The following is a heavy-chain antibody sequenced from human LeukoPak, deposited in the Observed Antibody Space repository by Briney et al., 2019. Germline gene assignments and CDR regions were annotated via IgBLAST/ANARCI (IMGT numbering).Heavy chain of an antibody. CDR1: GFTLSSYG. D-gene: IGHD5-18*01. J-gene: IGHJ4*02. Sequence: QSGGSLRLSCAASGFTLSSYGMHWVRQASGKGLEWVALISYDGSNKYYADSVKGRFTISRDNSKNTLYLQMNSLRAEDTAVYYCAKEVDTAIFSIDYWGQGTLVTVSS. V-gene: IGHV3-30*18. CDR3: AKEVDTAIFSIDY. CDR2: ISYDGSNK.